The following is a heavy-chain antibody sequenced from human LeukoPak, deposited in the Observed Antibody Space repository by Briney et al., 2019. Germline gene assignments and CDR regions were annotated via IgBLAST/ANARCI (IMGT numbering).Heavy chain of an antibody. D-gene: IGHD3-10*01. CDR1: GFTFSSYA. CDR2: ISGSGGST. CDR3: AKSPRSGAKQYYFDY. J-gene: IGHJ4*02. Sequence: SGGSLRLSCAASGFTFSSYAMSWVRQAPGKGLEWVSAISGSGGSTYYADSVKGRFTISRDNSKNTLYPQMNSLRAEDTAVYYCAKSPRSGAKQYYFDYWGQGTLVTVSS. V-gene: IGHV3-23*01.